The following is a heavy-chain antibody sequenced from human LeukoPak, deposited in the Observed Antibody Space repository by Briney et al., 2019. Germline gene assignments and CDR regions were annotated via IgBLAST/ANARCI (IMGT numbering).Heavy chain of an antibody. D-gene: IGHD5-12*01. CDR1: GFSFRSYA. V-gene: IGHV3-23*01. CDR2: ISGDGATS. J-gene: IGHJ5*02. CDR3: AREVGYFDP. Sequence: PGGSLRLSCAASGFSFRSYAVTWVRQAPGKGPEWVSVISGDGATSYYVDSVKGRFTISRDNSKNTLFLQMTSLRAEDTALYYCAREVGYFDPWGQGTLVTVSS.